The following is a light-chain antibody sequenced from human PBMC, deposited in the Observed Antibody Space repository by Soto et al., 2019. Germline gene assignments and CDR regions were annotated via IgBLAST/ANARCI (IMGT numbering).Light chain of an antibody. CDR1: SSNIGAGYD. Sequence: QSVLTQPPSVSGAPGQRVTISCTGSSSNIGAGYDVHWYQQRPGTAPKLLIFGNINRPSGVPDRFSGSKPGTSASLAITGLQAEDEGDYYCQSYDSTRSARYVFGTGTKLTVL. V-gene: IGLV1-40*01. CDR3: QSYDSTRSARYV. CDR2: GNI. J-gene: IGLJ1*01.